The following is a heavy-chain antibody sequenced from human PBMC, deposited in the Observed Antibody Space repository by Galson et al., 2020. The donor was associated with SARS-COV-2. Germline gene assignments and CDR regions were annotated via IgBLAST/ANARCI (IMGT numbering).Heavy chain of an antibody. V-gene: IGHV1-2*02. CDR3: ARGPVLRYFDWLWRYYFDY. D-gene: IGHD3-9*01. CDR2: INPNSGGT. J-gene: IGHJ4*02. CDR1: GYTFTGYY. Sequence: ASVTVSCKASGYTFTGYYMHWVRPAPGQGLEWMGWINPNSGGTNYAQKFQGRVTMTRDTSISTAYMELSRLRSDDTAVYYCARGPVLRYFDWLWRYYFDYCGQGTLVTASS.